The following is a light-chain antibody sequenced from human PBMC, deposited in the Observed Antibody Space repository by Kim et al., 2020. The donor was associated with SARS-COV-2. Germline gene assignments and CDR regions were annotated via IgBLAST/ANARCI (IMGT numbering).Light chain of an antibody. CDR3: QAWDSSYVA. J-gene: IGLJ2*01. V-gene: IGLV3-1*01. Sequence: SYELTQPPSVSVSPGQTASITCSGDKLGDKYASWYQQKPGQSPVLVIYQDSKRPSGIPERFSGSNSGNTATLTISGTQSMDEADYYCQAWDSSYVAFGVG. CDR1: KLGDKY. CDR2: QDS.